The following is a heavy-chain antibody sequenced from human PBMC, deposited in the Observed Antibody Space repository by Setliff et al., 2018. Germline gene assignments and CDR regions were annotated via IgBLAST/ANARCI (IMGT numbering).Heavy chain of an antibody. CDR3: VRDAGWQYDDYAGVYFPH. Sequence: ASVKVSCKTSGYNFITFGISWVRQAPGQGLEWMGWISPYNEKTNYAEKFQGRVTMTTDTSTSTAYMELRSLRSDDTAVYYCVRDAGWQYDDYAGVYFPHWGQGTLVTVSS. CDR2: ISPYNEKT. J-gene: IGHJ1*01. D-gene: IGHD4-17*01. V-gene: IGHV1-18*01. CDR1: GYNFITFG.